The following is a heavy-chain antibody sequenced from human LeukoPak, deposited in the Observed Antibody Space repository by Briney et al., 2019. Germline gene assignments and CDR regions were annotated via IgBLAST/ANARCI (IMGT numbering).Heavy chain of an antibody. J-gene: IGHJ3*02. V-gene: IGHV3-15*01. D-gene: IGHD1-26*01. CDR2: IKSKTDGGTT. CDR3: TVGALQGAFDI. Sequence: GGSLRLSCAASGFTFSNAWMSWVRQAPGKGLEWVGRIKSKTDGGTTDYAAPVKGRFTISRDDSKSTLYLQMNSLKTEDTAVYYCTVGALQGAFDIWGQGTMVTVSS. CDR1: GFTFSNAW.